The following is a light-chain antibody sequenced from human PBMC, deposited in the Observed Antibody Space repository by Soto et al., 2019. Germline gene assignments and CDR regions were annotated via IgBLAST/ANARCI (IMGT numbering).Light chain of an antibody. CDR1: QSVSSN. J-gene: IGKJ5*01. CDR3: QQRYSWPPIT. Sequence: EIVMTQSPATLSVSPVERATLSCRASQSVSSNLAWYQQKPGQAPRLLIYGASSRATGIPVRFSGSGSGTEFTLTISSLQSEDFAVYYCQQRYSWPPITFGQGTRLEI. V-gene: IGKV3-15*01. CDR2: GAS.